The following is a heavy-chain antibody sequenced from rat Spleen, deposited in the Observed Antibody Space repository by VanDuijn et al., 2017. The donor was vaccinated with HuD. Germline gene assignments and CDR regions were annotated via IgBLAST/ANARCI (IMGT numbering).Heavy chain of an antibody. CDR2: ISPSGGGT. CDR3: ARRHYGYTDYFDY. D-gene: IGHD1-9*01. Sequence: EVQLVESGGGLVQPGRSMKLSCAASGFSFSDYYMAWVRQTPTKGLEWVASISPSGGGTYYRDSVKGRFTISRDNAKSSLYLQMDSLRSADTATYYCARRHYGYTDYFDYWGQGVMVTVSS. CDR1: GFSFSDYY. V-gene: IGHV5-25*01. J-gene: IGHJ2*01.